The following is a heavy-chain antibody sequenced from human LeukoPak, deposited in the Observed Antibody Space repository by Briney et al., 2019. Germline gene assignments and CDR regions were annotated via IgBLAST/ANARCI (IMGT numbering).Heavy chain of an antibody. J-gene: IGHJ4*02. CDR2: IIPIFGTA. CDR3: VRGHVPAAMNYFDY. D-gene: IGHD2-2*01. Sequence: SVKVSCKASGGTFSSYAISWVRQAPGQGLEWMGGIIPIFGTANYAQKFQGRVTITADESTSTAYMELSSLRSEDTAVYYCVRGHVPAAMNYFDYWGQGTLVTVSS. CDR1: GGTFSSYA. V-gene: IGHV1-69*13.